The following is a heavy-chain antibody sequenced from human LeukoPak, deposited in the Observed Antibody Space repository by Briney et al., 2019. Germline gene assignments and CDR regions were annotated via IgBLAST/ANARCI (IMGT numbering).Heavy chain of an antibody. CDR2: ISATGFTT. D-gene: IGHD3-3*01. CDR3: ARAIDDFWSGYYN. J-gene: IGHJ4*02. Sequence: GGSLRLSCAASGFTFSSYTMSWVRQAPGKGLEWISVISATGFTTYHTDSVKGRFTISRDNSKSMLYLQMNSLRAEDTAVYYCARAIDDFWSGYYNWGQGTLVTVSS. CDR1: GFTFSSYT. V-gene: IGHV3-23*01.